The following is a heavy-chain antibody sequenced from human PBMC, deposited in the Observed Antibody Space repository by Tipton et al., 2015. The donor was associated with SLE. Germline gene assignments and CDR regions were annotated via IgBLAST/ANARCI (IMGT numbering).Heavy chain of an antibody. Sequence: GSLRLSCSASGFTFSSYAMHWVRQAPGKGLEYVSAISSNGGSTYYADSVKGRFTISRDNSKNTLYLQMSSLRAKDTAVYYCARGPEYEYGDYFFDYWGQGTLVTVSS. D-gene: IGHD4-17*01. J-gene: IGHJ4*02. CDR1: GFTFSSYA. CDR3: ARGPEYEYGDYFFDY. V-gene: IGHV3-64D*06. CDR2: ISSNGGST.